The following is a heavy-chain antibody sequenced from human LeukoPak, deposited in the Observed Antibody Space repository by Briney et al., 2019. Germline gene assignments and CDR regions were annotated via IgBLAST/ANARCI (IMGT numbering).Heavy chain of an antibody. CDR2: INPNSGGT. V-gene: IGHV1-2*06. CDR1: GYTFTGYY. D-gene: IGHD2-2*01. CDR3: ARDPSFPIVVVPAAMSQSPGAFDI. Sequence: EASVKVSCKASGYTFTGYYMHWVRQAPGQGLEWMGRINPNSGGTNYAQKFQGRVTMTRDTSISTAYMELSRLRSDDTAVYYCARDPSFPIVVVPAAMSQSPGAFDIWGQGTMVTVSS. J-gene: IGHJ3*02.